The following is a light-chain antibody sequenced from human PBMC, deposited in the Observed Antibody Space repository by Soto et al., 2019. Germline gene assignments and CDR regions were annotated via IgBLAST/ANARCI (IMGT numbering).Light chain of an antibody. J-gene: IGLJ2*01. CDR1: SSDVGYYNL. Sequence: QSVLTQPASVSGSPGQSITISCTGTSSDVGYYNLVSWYQQHPGKAPKLMIYEGSKRPSGVSHRFSGSKSGNPASLTISGLQAEDEADYYCCSYAGSSIHVVFGGGTKLTV. V-gene: IGLV2-23*01. CDR2: EGS. CDR3: CSYAGSSIHVV.